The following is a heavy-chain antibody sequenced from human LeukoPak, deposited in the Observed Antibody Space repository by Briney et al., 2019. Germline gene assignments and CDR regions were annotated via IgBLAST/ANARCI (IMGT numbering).Heavy chain of an antibody. CDR2: IKQDGSEK. J-gene: IGHJ4*02. Sequence: GGSLRLSCAASGFTFSSYWMSWVRQAPGKGLEWVANIKQDGSEKYYVDSVKGRFTISRDNAKNSLYLQMNSLRAEDTAVYYCARGPYYYGSGSYTFDYWGQGALVTASS. V-gene: IGHV3-7*01. CDR3: ARGPYYYGSGSYTFDY. D-gene: IGHD3-10*01. CDR1: GFTFSSYW.